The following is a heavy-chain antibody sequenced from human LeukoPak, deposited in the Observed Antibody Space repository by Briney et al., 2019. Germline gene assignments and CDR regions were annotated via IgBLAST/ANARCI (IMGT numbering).Heavy chain of an antibody. CDR3: ARDPNGNYVRAFDFQR. CDR2: ISGVNT. Sequence: PGGSLRLSCAASGFTFSNYALTWVRQAPGKGLEWVSSISGVNTHYADSVKGRFSISRDNYKNTLYLQMSSLRAEDTAVYYCARDPNGNYVRAFDFQRWGQGTLVTVSS. V-gene: IGHV3-23*01. J-gene: IGHJ1*01. D-gene: IGHD4-17*01. CDR1: GFTFSNYA.